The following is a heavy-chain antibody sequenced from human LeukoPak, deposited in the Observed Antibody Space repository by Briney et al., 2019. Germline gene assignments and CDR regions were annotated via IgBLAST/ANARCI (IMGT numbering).Heavy chain of an antibody. Sequence: KFQGRVTITRDTSASTAYMELSSLRSEDTAVYYCARGYDYGGNFHCDYWGQGTLVTVSS. CDR3: ARGYDYGGNFHCDY. V-gene: IGHV1-3*01. J-gene: IGHJ4*02. D-gene: IGHD4-23*01.